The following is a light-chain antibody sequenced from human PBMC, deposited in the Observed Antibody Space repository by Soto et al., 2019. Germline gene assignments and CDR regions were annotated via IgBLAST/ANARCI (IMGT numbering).Light chain of an antibody. V-gene: IGKV3D-20*02. CDR1: QTVSNNY. CDR3: QQRTNWPWS. Sequence: EIVLTQSPGTLSLSPGERATLSCRASQTVSNNYLAWYQQKPGQAPRLVIYGASNRATGIPDRFSASGSGTDFTLTISRLEPEDSAVYYCQQRTNWPWSFGQGTKVDIK. CDR2: GAS. J-gene: IGKJ1*01.